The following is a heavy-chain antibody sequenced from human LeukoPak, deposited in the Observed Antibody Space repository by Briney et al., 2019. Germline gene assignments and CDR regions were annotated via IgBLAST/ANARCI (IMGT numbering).Heavy chain of an antibody. V-gene: IGHV4-34*01. J-gene: IGHJ4*02. D-gene: IGHD3-9*01. CDR3: ARGILTIDY. CDR2: INHSGST. CDR1: GGSFSGYY. Sequence: KPSETLSLTCAVYGGSFSGYYWSWIRQPPGKGLEWIGEINHSGSTNYNPSLKGRVAISEDTSKNQFSLKLSSVTAADTAVYYCARGILTIDYWGQGTLVTVSS.